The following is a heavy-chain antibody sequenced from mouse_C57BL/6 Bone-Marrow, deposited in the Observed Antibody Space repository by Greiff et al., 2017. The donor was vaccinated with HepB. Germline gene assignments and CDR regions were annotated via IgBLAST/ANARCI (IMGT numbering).Heavy chain of an antibody. V-gene: IGHV3-6*01. CDR1: GYSITSGYY. CDR2: ISYDGSN. D-gene: IGHD1-1*01. J-gene: IGHJ4*01. Sequence: EVKLMESGPGLVKPSQSLSLTCSVTGYSITSGYYWNWIRQFPGNKLEWMGYISYDGSNNYNPSLKNRISITRDTSKNQFFLKLNSVTTEDTATYYCARRGSRDYAMDYWGQGTSVTVSS. CDR3: ARRGSRDYAMDY.